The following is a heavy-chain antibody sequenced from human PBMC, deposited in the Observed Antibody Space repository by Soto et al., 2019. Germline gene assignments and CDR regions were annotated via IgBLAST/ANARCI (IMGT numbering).Heavy chain of an antibody. CDR3: VRENYYYGMDV. J-gene: IGHJ6*02. V-gene: IGHV3-66*01. Sequence: GGSLRLSCAASGFNFSSHGLHWVRQAPGKGLEWVAVINAGDSTNYADSVNGRFTISRDISRNTLYLQMNSLRAEDTAVYYCVRENYYYGMDVWGQGTTVTVS. CDR2: INAGDST. CDR1: GFNFSSHG.